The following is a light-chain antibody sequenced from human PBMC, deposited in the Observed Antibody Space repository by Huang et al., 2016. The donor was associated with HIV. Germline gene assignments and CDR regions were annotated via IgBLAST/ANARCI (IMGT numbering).Light chain of an antibody. CDR1: QSLLYRSNNKNY. J-gene: IGKJ5*01. CDR2: WAA. Sequence: DIVMTQSPDSLAVSLGERATINCKSSQSLLYRSNNKNYLAWYQQKPGQPPKLLIYWAATRESGVPDRFSGSGSGTDFTLTSSSLQAEDVAVYHCQQFYSTPITFGQGTRLEIK. CDR3: QQFYSTPIT. V-gene: IGKV4-1*01.